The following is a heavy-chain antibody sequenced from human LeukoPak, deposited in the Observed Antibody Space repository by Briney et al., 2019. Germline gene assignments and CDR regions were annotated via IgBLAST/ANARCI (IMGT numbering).Heavy chain of an antibody. D-gene: IGHD3-10*01. J-gene: IGHJ4*02. CDR1: GFTVSSNY. Sequence: PGGSLRLSCAASGFTVSSNYMSWVRQAPGKGLEWVSAISGSGGSTYYADSVKGRFTISRDNSKNTLYLQMNSLRAEDTAVYYCAKAFPTRHYYGSGSQEGDYWGQGTLVTVSS. CDR3: AKAFPTRHYYGSGSQEGDY. V-gene: IGHV3-23*01. CDR2: ISGSGGST.